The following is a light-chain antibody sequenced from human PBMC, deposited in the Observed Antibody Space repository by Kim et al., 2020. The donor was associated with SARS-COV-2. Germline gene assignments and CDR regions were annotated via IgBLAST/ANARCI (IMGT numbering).Light chain of an antibody. CDR2: QDD. Sequence: VSPGQTVSITCSGDNLGNKYISWYQKKSGQSPVVVIFQDDKRPSGIPERFSGSTSDNTATLTISGTQAMDEADYYCQAWDSGAVVFGGGTQLTVL. CDR3: QAWDSGAVV. CDR1: NLGNKY. J-gene: IGLJ3*02. V-gene: IGLV3-1*01.